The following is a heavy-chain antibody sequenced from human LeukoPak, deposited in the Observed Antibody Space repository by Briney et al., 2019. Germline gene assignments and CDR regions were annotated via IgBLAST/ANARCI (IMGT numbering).Heavy chain of an antibody. CDR2: ISAYNGNT. V-gene: IGHV1-18*01. D-gene: IGHD2-15*01. J-gene: IGHJ4*02. CDR3: AREGYCSGGSCYPGSSWDY. Sequence: ASVKVSCKASGYTFSNYGVSWVRQAPGQGLEWMGWISAYNGNTDYAQKLQGRVTITADKSTSTAYMELSSLRSEDTAVYYCAREGYCSGGSCYPGSSWDYWGQGTLVTVSS. CDR1: GYTFSNYG.